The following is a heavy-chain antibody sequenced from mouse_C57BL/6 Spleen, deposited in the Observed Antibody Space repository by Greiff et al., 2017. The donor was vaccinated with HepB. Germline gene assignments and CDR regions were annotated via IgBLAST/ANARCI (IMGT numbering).Heavy chain of an antibody. D-gene: IGHD1-1*01. Sequence: QVQLKESGPELVKPGASVKISCKASGYAFSSSWMNWVKQRPGKGLEWIGRIYPGDGDTNYNGKFKGKATLTADKSSSTAYMQLSSLTSEDSAVYFCARGSSGGFAYWGQGTLVTVSA. V-gene: IGHV1-82*01. CDR3: ARGSSGGFAY. CDR2: IYPGDGDT. CDR1: GYAFSSSW. J-gene: IGHJ3*01.